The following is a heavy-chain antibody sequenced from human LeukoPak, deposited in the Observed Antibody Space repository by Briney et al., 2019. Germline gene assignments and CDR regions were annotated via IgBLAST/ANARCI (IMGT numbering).Heavy chain of an antibody. J-gene: IGHJ4*02. D-gene: IGHD2-2*01. V-gene: IGHV3-48*04. Sequence: PGGSLRLSCAASGSTFSSHTMNWVRQAPGKGLEWISYISNTGSVIYYADSVKGRFTISRVNAKNSLYLQMNSLRAEDTAVYYCARNLPAADYCGQGTLVTVSS. CDR3: ARNLPAADY. CDR2: ISNTGSVI. CDR1: GSTFSSHT.